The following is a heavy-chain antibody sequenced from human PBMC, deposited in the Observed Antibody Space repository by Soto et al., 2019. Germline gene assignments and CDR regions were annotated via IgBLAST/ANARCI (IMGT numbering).Heavy chain of an antibody. CDR1: GVTVGNNY. D-gene: IGHD4-17*01. J-gene: IGHJ4*02. V-gene: IGHV3-66*01. CDR3: ARNVPVTAVGY. CDR2: TYSGGDT. Sequence: EVRLVESGGGLVQPGGSLRLSCAASGVTVGNNYMSWVRQAPGKGLEWVSVTYSGGDTRYAYSVKGRFTMSRDSTKKTVYFQMDSLRAEDTALYFCARNVPVTAVGYWGQGALVTVSS.